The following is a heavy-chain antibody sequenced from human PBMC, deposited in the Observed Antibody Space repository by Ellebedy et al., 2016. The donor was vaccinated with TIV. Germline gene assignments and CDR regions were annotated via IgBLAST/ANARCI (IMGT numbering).Heavy chain of an antibody. D-gene: IGHD6-19*01. CDR1: GYTFTSYY. V-gene: IGHV1-46*01. Sequence: ASVKVSCKASGYTFTSYYMHWVRQAPGQGLEWMGIINPSGGSTSYAQKFQGRVTITADKSTSTAYMELSSLRSEDTAVYYCAGGISVAGTSLGFWGQGTLVTVSS. J-gene: IGHJ4*02. CDR3: AGGISVAGTSLGF. CDR2: INPSGGST.